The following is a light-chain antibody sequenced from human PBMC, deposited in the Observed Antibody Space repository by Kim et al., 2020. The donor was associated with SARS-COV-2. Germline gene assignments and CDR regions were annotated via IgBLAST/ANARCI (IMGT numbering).Light chain of an antibody. Sequence: SIGDKVTIPCRESQSLHKYLNWYQQKPGKAPKLLIYAASSLQSGVPSRFNGSGSGTDFTLTIGNLQPEDFATYYCQQSYTVPLTFGGGTKVDIK. J-gene: IGKJ4*01. CDR3: QQSYTVPLT. CDR1: QSLHKY. CDR2: AAS. V-gene: IGKV1-39*01.